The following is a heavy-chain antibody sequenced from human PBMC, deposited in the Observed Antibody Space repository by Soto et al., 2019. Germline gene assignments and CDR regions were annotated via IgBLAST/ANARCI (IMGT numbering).Heavy chain of an antibody. CDR1: GFTFSSYA. CDR2: ISYDGSNK. Sequence: GGSLRLSCAASGFTFSSYAMHWVRQAPGKGLEWVAVISYDGSNKYYADSVKGRFTISRDNSKNTLYLQMNSLRAEDTAVYYCARVLELSSWYSSSSHYYYGMDVWGQGTTVTVSS. V-gene: IGHV3-30-3*01. D-gene: IGHD6-6*01. CDR3: ARVLELSSWYSSSSHYYYGMDV. J-gene: IGHJ6*02.